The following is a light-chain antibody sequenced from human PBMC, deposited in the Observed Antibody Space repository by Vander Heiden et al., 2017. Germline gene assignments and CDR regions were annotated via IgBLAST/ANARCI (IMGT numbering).Light chain of an antibody. Sequence: DIVMTQSPDSLSASLGERATITRTSSHSVLYSSNNKNSFARYQQKPGQPPNRLIYWGANRESGVPDRFSGRGSGTDFTLTISSLQAEDVAVYYCQQYYSTPRTFGQGTKVEIK. CDR1: HSVLYSSNNKNS. CDR2: WGA. CDR3: QQYYSTPRT. V-gene: IGKV4-1*01. J-gene: IGKJ1*01.